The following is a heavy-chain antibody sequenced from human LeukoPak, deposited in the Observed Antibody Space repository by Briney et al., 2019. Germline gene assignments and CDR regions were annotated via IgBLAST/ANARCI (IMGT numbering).Heavy chain of an antibody. D-gene: IGHD4-23*01. CDR1: GYSINSGYY. CDR3: ARVNYGGNRAFDI. Sequence: SETLSLTCTVSGYSINSGYYWGWIRQPPGKGLEWIGTTYHSGNTYYNPSLKSRVTISVDTSKNQFSLKLSSVTATDTAVYYCARVNYGGNRAFDIRGQGTMVTVSS. V-gene: IGHV4-38-2*02. J-gene: IGHJ3*02. CDR2: TYHSGNT.